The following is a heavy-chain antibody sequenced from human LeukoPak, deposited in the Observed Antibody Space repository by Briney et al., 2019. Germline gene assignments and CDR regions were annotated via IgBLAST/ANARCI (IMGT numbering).Heavy chain of an antibody. CDR3: AKDGYGPGPPSYYFDY. D-gene: IGHD6-13*01. V-gene: IGHV3-43D*03. CDR2: ISWDGGST. CDR1: GFTFSSYG. J-gene: IGHJ4*02. Sequence: PGRSLRLSCAASGFTFSSYGMHWVRHAPGKGLEWVSLISWDGGSTYYADSVKGRFTISRDNSKNSLYLQMNSLRAEDTALYYCAKDGYGPGPPSYYFDYWGQGTLVTVSS.